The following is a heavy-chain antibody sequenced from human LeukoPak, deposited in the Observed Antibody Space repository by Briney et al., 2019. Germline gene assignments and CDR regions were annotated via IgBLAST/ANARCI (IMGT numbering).Heavy chain of an antibody. J-gene: IGHJ4*02. CDR3: ARGPNWNYDY. Sequence: SETLSLTCAVYGGSFSGYYWSWIRHPPGKGLEWIGEINHSGSTNYNPSLKSRVTISVDTSKNQFSLKLSSVTAADTAVYYCARGPNWNYDYCGQRTLVTVSS. V-gene: IGHV4-34*01. D-gene: IGHD1-7*01. CDR1: GGSFSGYY. CDR2: INHSGST.